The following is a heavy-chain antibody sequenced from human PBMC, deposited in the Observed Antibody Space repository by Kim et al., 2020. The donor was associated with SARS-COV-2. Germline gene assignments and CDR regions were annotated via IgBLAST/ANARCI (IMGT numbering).Heavy chain of an antibody. Sequence: GGSLRLSCVVSGLNFTNSWMTWVRQAPGGGLEWVGRIKSATDGGTTDYAAPVTGRFTISRDDSKGTLYLQMNGLKTEDTGVYYCTTHTSGNWGQGTLVTV. CDR1: GLNFTNSW. J-gene: IGHJ1*01. D-gene: IGHD3-10*01. V-gene: IGHV3-15*01. CDR2: IKSATDGGTT. CDR3: TTHTSGN.